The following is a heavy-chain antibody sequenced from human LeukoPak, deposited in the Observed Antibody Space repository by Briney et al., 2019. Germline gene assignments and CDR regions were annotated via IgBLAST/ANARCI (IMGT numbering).Heavy chain of an antibody. J-gene: IGHJ1*01. V-gene: IGHV4-34*01. CDR3: ARGYSAGYFQH. Sequence: SETLSLTCAVYGGSFSGYYWSWIRQPPGRGLEWIGEINHSGSTNYNPSLKSRVTISVDTSKNQFSLKLSSVTAADTAVYYCARGYSAGYFQHWGQGTLVTVSS. D-gene: IGHD4-11*01. CDR2: INHSGST. CDR1: GGSFSGYY.